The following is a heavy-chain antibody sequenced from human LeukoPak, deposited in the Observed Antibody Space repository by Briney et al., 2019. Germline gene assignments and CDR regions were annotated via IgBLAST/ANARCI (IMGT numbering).Heavy chain of an antibody. J-gene: IGHJ5*02. D-gene: IGHD6-13*01. CDR2: INPNSGGT. CDR1: GYTFTAYY. V-gene: IGHV1-2*02. Sequence: PLASVKVSCKASGYTFTAYYMHWVRQAPGQGLEWMGWINPNSGGTNYAQKFQGRVTMTRDTSISTAYMELSRLRSDDTAVYYCARGTPAQSAAGTNDWFDPWGQGTLVTVSS. CDR3: ARGTPAQSAAGTNDWFDP.